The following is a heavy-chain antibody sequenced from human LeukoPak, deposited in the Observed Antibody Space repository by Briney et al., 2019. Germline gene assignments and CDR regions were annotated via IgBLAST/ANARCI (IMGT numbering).Heavy chain of an antibody. J-gene: IGHJ4*02. CDR3: ATRKLGNDY. V-gene: IGHV4-4*02. CDR2: VYHSGGT. Sequence: SGTLSLTCTVSGGSISSSIWWSWVRQSPRKGLEWIGEVYHSGGTNYNPSLKSRVAISLDNSKNQFSLKLSSVTAADTAVYYCATRKLGNDYWGQGTLVTVSS. CDR1: GGSISSSIW. D-gene: IGHD7-27*01.